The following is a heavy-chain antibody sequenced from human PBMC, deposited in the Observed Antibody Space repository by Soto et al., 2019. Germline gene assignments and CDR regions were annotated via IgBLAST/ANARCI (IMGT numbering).Heavy chain of an antibody. CDR2: INPNSGGT. J-gene: IGHJ6*02. CDR3: ARGGDTYYYDSSGSYIGFYYGMDV. Sequence: GASVKVSCKASGYTFTGYYMHWVRQAPGQGLEWMGWINPNSGGTNYAQKFQGRVTMTRDTSISTAYMELSRLRSDDTAVYYCARGGDTYYYDSSGSYIGFYYGMDVWGQGTTVTVYS. CDR1: GYTFTGYY. V-gene: IGHV1-2*02. D-gene: IGHD3-22*01.